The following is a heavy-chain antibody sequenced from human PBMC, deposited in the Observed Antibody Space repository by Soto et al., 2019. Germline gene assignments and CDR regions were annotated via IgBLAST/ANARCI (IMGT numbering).Heavy chain of an antibody. CDR2: IKSKTDGGTT. Sequence: GGSLRLSCAASGVTCINAWMSWIRKAPGKGLEWVGRIKSKTDGGTTDYAAPVKGRFTISRDDSKNTLYLQMNSLKTEDTAVYYCTTSEWLEIAPFDYWGQGTLVTVSS. J-gene: IGHJ4*02. CDR3: TTSEWLEIAPFDY. D-gene: IGHD6-19*01. CDR1: GVTCINAW. V-gene: IGHV3-15*01.